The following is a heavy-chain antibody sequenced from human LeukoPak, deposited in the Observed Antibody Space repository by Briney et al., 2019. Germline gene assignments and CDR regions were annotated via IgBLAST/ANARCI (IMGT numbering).Heavy chain of an antibody. CDR3: ARDGRYCSGGSCYEIDY. V-gene: IGHV1-69*04. D-gene: IGHD2-15*01. Sequence: SVKVSCKASGGTFSSYAISWVRQAPGQGLEWMGRIIPILGIANYAQKFQGRVTITADKSTSTAYMELSSLRSEDTAVYYCARDGRYCSGGSCYEIDYWGQGTLVTVSS. CDR1: GGTFSSYA. J-gene: IGHJ4*02. CDR2: IIPILGIA.